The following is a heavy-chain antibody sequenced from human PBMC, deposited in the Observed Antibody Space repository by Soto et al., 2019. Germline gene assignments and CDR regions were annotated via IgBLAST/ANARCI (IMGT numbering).Heavy chain of an antibody. Sequence: PGGPLRLPWRVAEVTFRGFAGSRIRKETGKGLEWVSVISVSGDKTYYADSVKGRFTISRDNSKSTLYLQMNSLRAEDTAVYYCAKRAYSSNLYSFAYWRQGSLVTVS. J-gene: IGHJ4*02. CDR2: ISVSGDKT. V-gene: IGHV3-23*01. CDR1: EVTFRGFA. CDR3: AKRAYSSNLYSFAY. D-gene: IGHD6-13*01.